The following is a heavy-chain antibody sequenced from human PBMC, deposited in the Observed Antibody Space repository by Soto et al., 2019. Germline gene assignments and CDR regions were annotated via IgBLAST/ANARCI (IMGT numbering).Heavy chain of an antibody. CDR1: GGTFTSTA. J-gene: IGHJ3*02. Sequence: QVLLVQSSAEVKKPGSSVKVSCKASGGTFTSTAFSWVRQAPGQGLEWMGGIIPVLGTPNYAQKFQARLTVTADASTTTDHMELSSLSSDATAVYYCASSSSRDQPLHYYFLSIWGQRTKLTVPS. V-gene: IGHV1-69*01. CDR3: ASSSSRDQPLHYYFLSI. D-gene: IGHD1-26*01. CDR2: IIPVLGTP.